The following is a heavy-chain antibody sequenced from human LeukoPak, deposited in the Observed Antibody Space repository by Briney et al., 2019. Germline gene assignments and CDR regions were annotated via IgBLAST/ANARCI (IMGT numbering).Heavy chain of an antibody. CDR2: ITYDGDTK. CDR1: GFAFSNCG. Sequence: GGSLRLSCAASGFAFSNCGMHWVRQAPGKGLEWVAVITYDGDTKYYLDSVKGRFTISRDNSKNTLYLQMSSLRGEDTAVYYCTKDYSSGWYGGIDYWGQGTLVTVSS. J-gene: IGHJ4*02. CDR3: TKDYSSGWYGGIDY. D-gene: IGHD6-19*01. V-gene: IGHV3-30*18.